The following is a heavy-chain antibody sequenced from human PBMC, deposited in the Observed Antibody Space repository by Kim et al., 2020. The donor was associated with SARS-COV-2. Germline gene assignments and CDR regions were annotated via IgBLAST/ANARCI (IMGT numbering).Heavy chain of an antibody. V-gene: IGHV1-46*01. D-gene: IGHD3-9*01. CDR1: GYTFTSYY. Sequence: ASVKVSCKASGYTFTSYYMHWVRQAPGQGLEWMGIINPSGGSTSNAQKFQGRVTMTRDTSTSTVYMELSSLRSEDTAVYYCARSRAYYDILTGSHLDYWGQGTLVTVSS. J-gene: IGHJ4*02. CDR2: INPSGGST. CDR3: ARSRAYYDILTGSHLDY.